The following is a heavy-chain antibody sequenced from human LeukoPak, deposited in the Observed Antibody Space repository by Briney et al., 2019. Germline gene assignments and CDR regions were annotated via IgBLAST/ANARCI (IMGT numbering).Heavy chain of an antibody. J-gene: IGHJ4*02. CDR3: ASTSLPGGHDY. Sequence: GSLRLSCAASGLTFSSYAMHWVRQAPGKGLEWVAVISYDGSNKYYADSVKGRFTISRDNSKNTLYLQMNSLRAEDTAVYYCASTSLPGGHDYWGQGTLVTVSS. D-gene: IGHD3-10*01. CDR1: GLTFSSYA. CDR2: ISYDGSNK. V-gene: IGHV3-30*04.